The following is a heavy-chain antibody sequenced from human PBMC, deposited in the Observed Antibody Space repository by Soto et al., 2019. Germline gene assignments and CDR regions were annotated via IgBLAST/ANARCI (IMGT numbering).Heavy chain of an antibody. D-gene: IGHD1-1*01. CDR2: IFYSGTT. Sequence: SETLSLTCTVSGDSISSADYYWSWIRQTPGKGLEWIGHIFYSGTTYYNPSLKSRLTISVDTSKNHFSLRLTSVTAADTAVHYCARDLWVEPELYYYGMDVWGQGTTVTVSS. J-gene: IGHJ6*02. V-gene: IGHV4-30-4*01. CDR3: ARDLWVEPELYYYGMDV. CDR1: GDSISSADYY.